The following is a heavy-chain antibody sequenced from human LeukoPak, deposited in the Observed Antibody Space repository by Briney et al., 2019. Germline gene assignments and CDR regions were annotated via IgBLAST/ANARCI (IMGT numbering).Heavy chain of an antibody. Sequence: SETLSLTCTVSGGSISSYYWNWIRQPPGKGLEWIGYIYYSGSTNYNPSLKSRVTISVDTSKNQFSLKLSSVTAADTAVYYCARLATRITMVRGVTRNWFDPWGQGTLVTVSS. CDR3: ARLATRITMVRGVTRNWFDP. J-gene: IGHJ5*02. CDR2: IYYSGST. CDR1: GGSISSYY. V-gene: IGHV4-59*08. D-gene: IGHD3-10*01.